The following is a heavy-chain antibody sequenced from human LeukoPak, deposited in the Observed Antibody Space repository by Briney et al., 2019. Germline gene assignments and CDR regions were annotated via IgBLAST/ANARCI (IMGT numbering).Heavy chain of an antibody. CDR3: ARDRSGGWYPGTDY. D-gene: IGHD6-19*01. CDR2: ISPRGDTI. CDR1: GFTFSDYY. V-gene: IGHV3-11*01. J-gene: IGHJ4*02. Sequence: GGSLRFSCAASGFTFSDYYMTWIRQAPGKGLDWLSYISPRGDTIYYADSVKGRFTVSRDNAKNSLYLQMNSLRAEDTAMYYCARDRSGGWYPGTDYWGQGTLVTVSS.